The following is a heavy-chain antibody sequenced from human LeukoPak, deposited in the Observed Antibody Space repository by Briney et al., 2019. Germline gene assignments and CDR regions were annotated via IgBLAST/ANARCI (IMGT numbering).Heavy chain of an antibody. V-gene: IGHV4-34*01. Sequence: PGGSLRLSCAASGFSFSTYSFSWVRQPPGKGLEWIGEINHSGSTNYNPSLKSRVTISVDTSKNQFSLKLSSVTAADTAVYYCARVLFDYGGNSEYFQHWGQGTLVTVSS. CDR3: ARVLFDYGGNSEYFQH. D-gene: IGHD4-23*01. CDR2: INHSGST. CDR1: GFSFSTYS. J-gene: IGHJ1*01.